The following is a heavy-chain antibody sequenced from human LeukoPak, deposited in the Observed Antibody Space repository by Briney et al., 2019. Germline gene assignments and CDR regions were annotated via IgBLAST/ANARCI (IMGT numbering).Heavy chain of an antibody. J-gene: IGHJ4*02. D-gene: IGHD6-13*01. CDR2: ISGSGDST. CDR3: AKTAGIAAAADFDY. CDR1: GFTLSNYG. V-gene: IGHV3-23*01. Sequence: GGSLRLSCAASGFTLSNYGMSWVRQAPGKGLEWVSSISGSGDSTYYAHSVKGRFTISRDNSKNTLYLQMNSLRAEDTAVYYCAKTAGIAAAADFDYRGQGTLVTVSS.